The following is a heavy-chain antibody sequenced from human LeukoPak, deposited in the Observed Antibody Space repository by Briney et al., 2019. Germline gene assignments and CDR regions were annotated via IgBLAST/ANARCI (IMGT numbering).Heavy chain of an antibody. V-gene: IGHV4-59*01. CDR3: ARGTGWYGRPDAFDI. Sequence: SETLSLTCTVSGGSISSYYWSWIRQLPGKGLEWIGYIYYSGSTNYNPSLKSRVTISVDTSKNQFSLKLSSVTAADTAVYYCARGTGWYGRPDAFDIWGQGTMVTVSS. CDR2: IYYSGST. D-gene: IGHD2-15*01. CDR1: GGSISSYY. J-gene: IGHJ3*02.